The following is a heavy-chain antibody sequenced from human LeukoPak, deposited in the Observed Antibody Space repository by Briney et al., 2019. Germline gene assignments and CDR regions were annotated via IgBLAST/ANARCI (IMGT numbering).Heavy chain of an antibody. V-gene: IGHV3-21*01. CDR2: ISSSNSYI. D-gene: IGHD1-1*01. CDR1: GFTFSSYT. Sequence: GGSLRLFCAASGFTFSSYTMHWISQAPGKGLEWVSYISSSNSYIFYADSVKGRFTVSRDNAKDSLYLQMNSLRAEDTAVYYCARALTTLTYEGYWGQGTLVTVSS. J-gene: IGHJ4*02. CDR3: ARALTTLTYEGY.